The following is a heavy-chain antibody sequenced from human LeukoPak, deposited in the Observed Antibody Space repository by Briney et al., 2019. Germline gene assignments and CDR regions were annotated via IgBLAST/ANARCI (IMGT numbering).Heavy chain of an antibody. V-gene: IGHV4-59*12. J-gene: IGHJ4*02. CDR3: ARDSTGYFDY. CDR2: IYYSGST. D-gene: IGHD4-17*01. CDR1: GGSISSYY. Sequence: SETLSLTCTVSGGSISSYYWSWIRQPPGKGLEWIGYIYYSGSTNYNPSLKSRVTISVDTSKNQFSLKLSSVTAADTAVYYCARDSTGYFDYWGQGTLVTVSS.